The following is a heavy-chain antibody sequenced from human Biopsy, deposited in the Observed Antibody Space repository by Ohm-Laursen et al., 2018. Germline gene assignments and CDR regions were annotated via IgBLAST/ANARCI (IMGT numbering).Heavy chain of an antibody. D-gene: IGHD1-26*01. CDR3: ARASASQYYGVDV. J-gene: IGHJ6*02. CDR2: IDWAGDT. CDR1: GFSFTTVGMR. Sequence: STQTLTLTCTFSGFSFTTVGMRVTWIRQAPGKALEWLAHIDWAGDTRCSASLKTRLSISKDTFKDQVVLTMTDIDPVDTATYYCARASASQYYGVDVWGQGTSVTVSS. V-gene: IGHV2-70*04.